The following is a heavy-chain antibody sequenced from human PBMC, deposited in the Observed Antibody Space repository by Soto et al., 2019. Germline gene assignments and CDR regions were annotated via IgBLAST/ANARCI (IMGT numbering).Heavy chain of an antibody. Sequence: SETLSLTCAVYGGSFSGYYWSWIRQPPGKGLEWIGEINHSGSTNYNPSLKSRVTISVDTSKNQFSLKLSSVTAADTAVYYCARGRRSRYCSGGSCHNWFDPWGQGTLVTSPQ. V-gene: IGHV4-34*01. CDR1: GGSFSGYY. CDR2: INHSGST. J-gene: IGHJ5*02. CDR3: ARGRRSRYCSGGSCHNWFDP. D-gene: IGHD2-15*01.